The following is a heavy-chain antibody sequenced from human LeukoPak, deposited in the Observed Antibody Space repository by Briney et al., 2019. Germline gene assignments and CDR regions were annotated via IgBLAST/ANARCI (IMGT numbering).Heavy chain of an antibody. J-gene: IGHJ5*02. CDR3: ARDLITPPYNWFDP. D-gene: IGHD2-8*01. CDR2: IYTSGST. Sequence: SETLSLTCTVSGGSISSSSYYWSWIRQPAGKGLEWIGLIYTSGSTNYNPSLKSRVTMSVDTSKNQFSLKLSSVTAADTAVYYCARDLITPPYNWFDPWGQGTLVTVSS. V-gene: IGHV4-61*02. CDR1: GGSISSSSYY.